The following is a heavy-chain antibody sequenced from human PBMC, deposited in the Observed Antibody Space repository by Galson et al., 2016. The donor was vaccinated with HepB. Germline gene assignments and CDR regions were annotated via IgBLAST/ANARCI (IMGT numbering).Heavy chain of an antibody. D-gene: IGHD3-22*01. J-gene: IGHJ4*02. CDR2: MSSDGSKT. CDR3: AKGSYDSSGYTLDY. Sequence: SLRLSCAASGFSFSTFPMHWLRQAPGKGLDWVAFMSSDGSKTFYAGSVRGRFTISRDNSENTLYLQMNSLRAEDTAVYYCAKGSYDSSGYTLDYWGQGTLVTVSS. V-gene: IGHV3-30-3*01. CDR1: GFSFSTFP.